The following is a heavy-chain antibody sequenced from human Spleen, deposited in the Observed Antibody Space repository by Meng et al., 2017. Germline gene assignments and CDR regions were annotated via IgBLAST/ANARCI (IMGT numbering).Heavy chain of an antibody. CDR3: ASGPRGPDQMYYFDY. V-gene: IGHV4-39*07. CDR2: INHSGST. D-gene: IGHD1-14*01. CDR1: GGSISSGRYY. Sequence: QVQLQESGPGLVKPSETLSLSCAVSGGSISSGRYYWNWIRQPPGKGLEWIGEINHSGSTNYNPSLKSRVTISVDKSKNQFSLKLSSVTAADTAVYYCASGPRGPDQMYYFDYWGQGTLVTVSS. J-gene: IGHJ4*02.